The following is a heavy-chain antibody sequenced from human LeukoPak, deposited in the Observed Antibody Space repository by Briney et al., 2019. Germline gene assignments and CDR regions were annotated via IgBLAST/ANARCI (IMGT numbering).Heavy chain of an antibody. D-gene: IGHD3-10*01. V-gene: IGHV3-74*01. CDR1: GFTFSIYW. CDR2: ISSDGSST. J-gene: IGHJ4*02. Sequence: GGSLRLSCAASGFTFSIYWMHWVRQAPGKGLVWVSRISSDGSSTTYADSVEGRFTISRDNAKDTLYLQMNSLRAEDTAVYYCARGENIYIDYWGQGTLVTVSS. CDR3: ARGENIYIDY.